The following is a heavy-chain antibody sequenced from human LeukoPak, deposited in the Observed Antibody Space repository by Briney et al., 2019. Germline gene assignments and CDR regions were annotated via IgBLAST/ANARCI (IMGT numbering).Heavy chain of an antibody. CDR1: GFTFDDYA. V-gene: IGHV3-7*01. J-gene: IGHJ4*02. CDR3: ARDSFETDIDY. Sequence: QPGRSLRLSCAASGFTFDDYAMHWVRQAPGKGLEWVANIKEDGSEKYYVESMKGRFTISRDNVKNSLYLQINSLRAEDTAVYYCARDSFETDIDYWGQGTLVTVSS. D-gene: IGHD1-14*01. CDR2: IKEDGSEK.